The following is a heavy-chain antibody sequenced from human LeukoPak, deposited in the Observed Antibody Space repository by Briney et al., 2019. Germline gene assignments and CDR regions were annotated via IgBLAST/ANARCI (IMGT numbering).Heavy chain of an antibody. CDR3: ARGENYYDSSGYYYGMDV. Sequence: PSETLSLTCTVSGGSISSYYWSWIRQPPGKGLECIGYLYYSGSTNYNPSLKSRVTISVDTSKNQFSLKLSSVTAADTAVYYCARGENYYDSSGYYYGMDVWGQGTTVTVSS. V-gene: IGHV4-59*01. D-gene: IGHD3-22*01. CDR2: LYYSGST. J-gene: IGHJ6*02. CDR1: GGSISSYY.